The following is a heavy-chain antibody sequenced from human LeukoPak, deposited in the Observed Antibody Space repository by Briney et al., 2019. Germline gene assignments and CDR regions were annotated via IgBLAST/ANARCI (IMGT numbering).Heavy chain of an antibody. CDR1: GITFSNFW. CDR2: IENDGRSS. Sequence: GGSLRLSCAASGITFSNFWMHWIRQAPGKGLERVSRIENDGRSSTYAASVKGRFTISRDNAKNVLYLQMNDLRVEDTAFYYCAFRSVAGRGVDNWGQGTLVTVSS. CDR3: AFRSVAGRGVDN. V-gene: IGHV3-74*01. J-gene: IGHJ4*02. D-gene: IGHD6-19*01.